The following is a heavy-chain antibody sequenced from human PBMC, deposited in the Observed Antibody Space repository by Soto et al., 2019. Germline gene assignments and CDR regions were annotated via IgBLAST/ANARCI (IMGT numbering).Heavy chain of an antibody. CDR3: AKEREEATITNWFDP. J-gene: IGHJ5*02. CDR1: GFTFSSYG. CDR2: ISYDGSNK. V-gene: IGHV3-30*18. Sequence: GGSLRLSCAASGFTFSSYGMHWVRQAPGKGLGWVAVISYDGSNKYYADSVKGRFTISRDNSKNTLYLQMNSLRAEDTAVYYCAKEREEATITNWFDPWGQGTLVTVS. D-gene: IGHD5-12*01.